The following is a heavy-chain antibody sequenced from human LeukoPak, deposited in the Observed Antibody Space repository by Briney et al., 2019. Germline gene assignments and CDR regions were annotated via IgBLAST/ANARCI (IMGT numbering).Heavy chain of an antibody. V-gene: IGHV4-34*01. CDR3: ARDRGGYCSSTSCYS. CDR1: GGSFSGYY. D-gene: IGHD2-2*02. CDR2: INHSGST. Sequence: PSETLSLTCAVYGGSFSGYYWSWIRQPPGKGLEWIGEINHSGSTNYNPSLKSRGTISVDTSKNQFSLKLSSVTAADTAVYYCARDRGGYCSSTSCYSWGQGTLVTVSS. J-gene: IGHJ4*02.